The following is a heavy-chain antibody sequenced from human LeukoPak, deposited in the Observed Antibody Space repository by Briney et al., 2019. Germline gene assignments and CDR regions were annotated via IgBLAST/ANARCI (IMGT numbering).Heavy chain of an antibody. CDR2: ISSSSSYI. CDR3: ARAYCGGDCYSGVDRGTHYYFDY. D-gene: IGHD2-21*02. CDR1: GFTFSSYS. Sequence: GGSLRLSCAASGFTFSSYSMNWVRQAPGKGLEWVSSISSSSSYIYYADSVKGRFTISRDNAKNSLYLHMNSLRAEDTAVYYCARAYCGGDCYSGVDRGTHYYFDYWGQGTLVTVSS. V-gene: IGHV3-21*01. J-gene: IGHJ4*02.